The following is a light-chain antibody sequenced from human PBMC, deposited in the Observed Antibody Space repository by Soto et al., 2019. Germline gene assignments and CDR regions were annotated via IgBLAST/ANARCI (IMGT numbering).Light chain of an antibody. CDR3: LQHSSYPLT. Sequence: DIQMTQSPSSLSASVGDRVTITCQASQNINNYLNWYQQKPGRAPKLLIYDASNLEAGVPSRFRGSGSGTDFTFTISRLQPEDIATYYCLQHSSYPLTFGGGTKVDIK. V-gene: IGKV1-33*01. J-gene: IGKJ4*01. CDR2: DAS. CDR1: QNINNY.